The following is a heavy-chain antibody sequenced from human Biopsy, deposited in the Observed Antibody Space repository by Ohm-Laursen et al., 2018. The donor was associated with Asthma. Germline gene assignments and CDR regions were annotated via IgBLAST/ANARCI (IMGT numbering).Heavy chain of an antibody. Sequence: SLRLSCAASGFTFGDYWMRWVRQVPGKGLEWVSVIYSGGTSDTADSLRGRFIISRDFYKNTQYLQMVSLRAEDTAVYYCARGDSSGWSHYYFDSWGQGTLVTVSS. CDR2: IYSGGTS. CDR1: GFTFGDYW. V-gene: IGHV3-53*01. D-gene: IGHD6-19*01. CDR3: ARGDSSGWSHYYFDS. J-gene: IGHJ4*02.